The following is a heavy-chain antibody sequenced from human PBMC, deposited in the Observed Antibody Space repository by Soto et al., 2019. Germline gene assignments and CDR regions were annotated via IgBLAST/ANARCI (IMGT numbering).Heavy chain of an antibody. CDR2: INHSGST. CDR3: ATGPAPVVPAAFDC. Sequence: QVQLQQWGAGLLKPSETLSLTCAVYGGSFSGYYWSWIRQPPGKGLEWIGEINHSGSTNYNPSLKSRVTIAVDTSKNQFSLKLSSVTAADTAVYYFATGPAPVVPAAFDCWGQGTLVTVSS. J-gene: IGHJ4*02. V-gene: IGHV4-34*01. CDR1: GGSFSGYY. D-gene: IGHD2-2*01.